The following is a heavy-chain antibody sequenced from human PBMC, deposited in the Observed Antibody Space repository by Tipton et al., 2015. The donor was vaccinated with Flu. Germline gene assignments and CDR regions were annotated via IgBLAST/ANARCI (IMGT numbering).Heavy chain of an antibody. CDR3: ARGPLPDSNWYNGMDV. CDR1: GFTFSRYA. CDR2: ISGGGAIT. J-gene: IGHJ6*02. V-gene: IGHV3-23*01. Sequence: SLRLSCAASGFTFSRYAMSWVRQAPGKGLEWLSAISGGGAITYFADSVKGRFTISRDNAKNSLYLQMNSLRAGDTAVYFCARGPLPDSNWYNGMDVWGQGTTVTVSS. D-gene: IGHD6-13*01.